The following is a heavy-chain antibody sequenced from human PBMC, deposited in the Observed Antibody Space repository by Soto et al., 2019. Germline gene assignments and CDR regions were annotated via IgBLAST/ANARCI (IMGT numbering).Heavy chain of an antibody. CDR2: IRASGAGT. V-gene: IGHV3-23*01. D-gene: IGHD5-18*01. CDR1: GFTFSSYA. J-gene: IGHJ4*02. CDR3: ERGAGYGDY. Sequence: GGSLRLSCAVSGFTFSSYAINWVRQAPGKGLEWVSSIRASGAGTFYADSVKGRFSLSRDNSKNMLYLQMNSLRAEDTAVYYCERGAGYGDYWGQGTLVTVSS.